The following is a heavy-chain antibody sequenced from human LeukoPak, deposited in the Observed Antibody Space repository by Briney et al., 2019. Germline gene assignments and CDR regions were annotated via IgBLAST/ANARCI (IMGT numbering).Heavy chain of an antibody. J-gene: IGHJ4*02. CDR3: AREEGGDGYNFGDEY. CDR1: GGSISRGTYY. CDR2: IYASGSTEYDTTGRT. D-gene: IGHD5-24*01. Sequence: SETLSLTCTVSGGSISRGTYYWTWLRQSAGRGLEWIGRIYASGSTEYDTTGRTDYNPSLKSRVTISIDTSKNQFSLKLSSVTVADTAVYFCAREEGGDGYNFGDEYWGQGTLVTVSS. V-gene: IGHV4-61*02.